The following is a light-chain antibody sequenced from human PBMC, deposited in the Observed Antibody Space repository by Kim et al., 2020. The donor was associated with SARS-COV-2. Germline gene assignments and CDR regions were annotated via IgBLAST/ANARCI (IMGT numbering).Light chain of an antibody. J-gene: IGLJ3*02. CDR2: DVR. Sequence: GQSITIPCTGTSSDVGGFDYVSWYLQHPGKPPKVMIYDVRKRPSGVSDRFSGAKTGNTAYLTISGLQAEDEVDYYCCSSTSSSTLVFGGGTQLTVL. CDR3: CSSTSSSTLV. CDR1: SSDVGGFDY. V-gene: IGLV2-14*03.